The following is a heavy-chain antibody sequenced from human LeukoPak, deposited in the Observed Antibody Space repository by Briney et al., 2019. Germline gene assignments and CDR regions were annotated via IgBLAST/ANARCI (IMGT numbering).Heavy chain of an antibody. CDR1: SGSFSDYDY. CDR2: INHSGSA. Sequence: SETLSLTCAVYSGSFSDYDYWSWIRQPPGKGLEWIGEINHSGSANYNPSLKSRVTISADMSENQFSLRLTSVTAADTAVYFCARRGLPRPDVFDMWGQGTMVTVSS. D-gene: IGHD3-16*01. J-gene: IGHJ3*02. CDR3: ARRGLPRPDVFDM. V-gene: IGHV4-34*01.